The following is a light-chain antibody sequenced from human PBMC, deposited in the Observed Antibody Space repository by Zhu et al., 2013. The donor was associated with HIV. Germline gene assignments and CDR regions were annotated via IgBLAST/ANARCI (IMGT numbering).Light chain of an antibody. CDR3: QSYDSTLSGSGV. V-gene: IGLV1-51*01. J-gene: IGLJ2*01. CDR1: SSNIGNNY. Sequence: QSVLTQPPSVSAAPGQKVSISCSGSSSNIGNNYVSWFQHLPGTAPKLLIYDNNKRPSGIPDRFSGSKSGTSASLAITGLQAEDEADYYCQSYDSTLSGSGVFGGGTKLTVL. CDR2: DNN.